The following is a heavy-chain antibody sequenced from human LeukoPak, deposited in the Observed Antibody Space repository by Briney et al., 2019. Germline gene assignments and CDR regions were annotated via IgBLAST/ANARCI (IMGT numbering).Heavy chain of an antibody. V-gene: IGHV3-48*04. Sequence: GGSLRLSCEVSGFTFSGYNMNWVRQAPGKGLEWVSYISSSGSTIYYADSVKGRFTISRDNAKNSLYLQMNSLRAEDTAVYYCARDHYLVGATTLWGQGTLVTVSS. CDR3: ARDHYLVGATTL. CDR2: ISSSGSTI. CDR1: GFTFSGYN. J-gene: IGHJ4*02. D-gene: IGHD1-26*01.